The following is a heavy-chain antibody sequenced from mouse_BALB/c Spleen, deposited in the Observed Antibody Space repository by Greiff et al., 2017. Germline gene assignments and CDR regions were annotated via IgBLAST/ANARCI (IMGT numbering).Heavy chain of an antibody. CDR3: ARSPYYGSSYDY. Sequence: VQLQQPGSELVRPGASVKLSCKASGYTFTSYWMHWVKQRPGQGLEWIGYINPSTGYTEYNQKFKDKATLTADKSSSTAYMQLSSLTSEDSAVYYCARSPYYGSSYDYWGQGTTLTVSS. J-gene: IGHJ2*01. CDR1: GYTFTSYW. D-gene: IGHD1-1*01. CDR2: INPSTGYT. V-gene: IGHV1-4*01.